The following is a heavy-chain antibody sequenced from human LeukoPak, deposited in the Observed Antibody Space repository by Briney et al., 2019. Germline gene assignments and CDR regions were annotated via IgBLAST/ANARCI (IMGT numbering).Heavy chain of an antibody. CDR2: IFISGST. J-gene: IGHJ3*01. D-gene: IGHD3-16*01. CDR3: ARELRYDNNDSGAF. Sequence: SETLFLTCSVSGGSVRSYYWSWIRQSAGGGLEYIGRIFISGSTNYNPSLKNRVTISIDTSTNQFSLKLTSVTAADTALYYCARELRYDNNDSGAFWGQGTVVTVSS. V-gene: IGHV4-4*07. CDR1: GGSVRSYY.